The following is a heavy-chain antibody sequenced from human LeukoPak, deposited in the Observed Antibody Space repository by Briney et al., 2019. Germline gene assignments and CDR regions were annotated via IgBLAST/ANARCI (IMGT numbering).Heavy chain of an antibody. CDR3: ASVKYYYDSSGYPGWLDP. D-gene: IGHD3-22*01. CDR2: IYYSGST. CDR1: GGSISSYY. V-gene: IGHV4-59*01. Sequence: PSETLSLTCTVSGGSISSYYWSWIRQPPGKGLERIGYIYYSGSTNYNPSLKSRVTISVDTSKNQFSLKLSSVTAADTAVYYCASVKYYYDSSGYPGWLDPWGQGTPVAVSS. J-gene: IGHJ5*02.